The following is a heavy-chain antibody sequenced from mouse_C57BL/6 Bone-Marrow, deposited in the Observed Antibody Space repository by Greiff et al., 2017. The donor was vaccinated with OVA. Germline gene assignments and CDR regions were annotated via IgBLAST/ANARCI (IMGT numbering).Heavy chain of an antibody. CDR2: IDPETGGT. Sequence: LQESGAELVRPGASVTLSCKASGYTFTDYEMHWVKQTPVHGLEWIGAIDPETGGTAYNQKFKGKAILTADKSSSTAYMELRSLTSEDSAVYYCTRRDLHWYFDVWGTGTTVTVSS. J-gene: IGHJ1*03. V-gene: IGHV1-15*01. CDR1: GYTFTDYE. CDR3: TRRDLHWYFDV.